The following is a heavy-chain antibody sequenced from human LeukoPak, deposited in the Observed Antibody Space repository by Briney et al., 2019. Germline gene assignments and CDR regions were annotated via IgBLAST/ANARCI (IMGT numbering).Heavy chain of an antibody. D-gene: IGHD6-19*01. Sequence: GGSLRHSCAASGFTFSSYGMHWVRQAPGKGLEWVAVIWYDGSNKYYADSVKGRFAISRDNSKNTLYLQMNSLRAEDTAVYYCAAGYSSGWYRMDVWGKGTTVTVSS. J-gene: IGHJ6*03. CDR3: AAGYSSGWYRMDV. V-gene: IGHV3-33*01. CDR1: GFTFSSYG. CDR2: IWYDGSNK.